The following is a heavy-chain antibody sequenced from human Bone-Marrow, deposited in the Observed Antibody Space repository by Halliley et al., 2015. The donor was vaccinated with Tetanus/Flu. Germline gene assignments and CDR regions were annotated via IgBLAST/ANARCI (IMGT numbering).Heavy chain of an antibody. Sequence: TLSLTCTVSGDSITNSNYYWAWIRQPPGKGLEWIASIYYSGSTYYNPSLKSRVTISVDTSKNQFSLGVTSVTAADTALYYCARRLAVSAPYYFDYWGQGSLVAVSS. J-gene: IGHJ4*02. V-gene: IGHV4-39*01. D-gene: IGHD2-15*01. CDR1: GDSITNSNYY. CDR3: ARRLAVSAPYYFDY. CDR2: IYYSGST.